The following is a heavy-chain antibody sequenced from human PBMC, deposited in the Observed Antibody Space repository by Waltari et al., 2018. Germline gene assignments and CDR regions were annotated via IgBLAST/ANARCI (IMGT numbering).Heavy chain of an antibody. CDR2: FDGEDGKT. CDR3: AREEVVRGVINSNWFDP. D-gene: IGHD3-10*01. V-gene: IGHV1-24*01. Sequence: QVQLIQSGAEVKKPGASVKVSCKVSGHTLTELSIHWVRQAPGKGPEWMGGFDGEDGKTIYAQNFRGRVTMTEDTSTDTAYMELTSLRSEDTAVYYCAREEVVRGVINSNWFDPWGQGTLVTVSS. CDR1: GHTLTELS. J-gene: IGHJ5*02.